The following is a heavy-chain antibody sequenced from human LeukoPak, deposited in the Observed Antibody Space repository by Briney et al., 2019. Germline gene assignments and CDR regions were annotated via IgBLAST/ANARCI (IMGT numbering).Heavy chain of an antibody. CDR2: ITPSGGST. D-gene: IGHD3-10*01. J-gene: IGHJ4*02. Sequence: GASVKVSCKASGYTFTNYYMHWVRQAPGQGLEWLGLITPSGGSTWYAQKFQGRVTMTRDMSTSTDYMELSSLRSEDTAVYYCARDFYGSGSYYTSPDYWGQGTLVTVSS. CDR1: GYTFTNYY. CDR3: ARDFYGSGSYYTSPDY. V-gene: IGHV1-46*01.